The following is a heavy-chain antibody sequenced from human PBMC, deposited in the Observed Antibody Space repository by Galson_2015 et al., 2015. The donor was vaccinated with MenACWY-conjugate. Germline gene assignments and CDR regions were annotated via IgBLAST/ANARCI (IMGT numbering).Heavy chain of an antibody. CDR3: ARGVNLASMAGY. CDR1: GGSINSYY. Sequence: ETLSLPCSVSGGSINSYYWRWIRQPPGEGLEWIGYMYYSGSANYNPSLKSRVTISVDTSKNQFSLTMTSVTAADTAVYYCARGVNLASMAGYWGQGTLVTVSS. V-gene: IGHV4-59*01. J-gene: IGHJ4*02. D-gene: IGHD3-3*02. CDR2: MYYSGSA.